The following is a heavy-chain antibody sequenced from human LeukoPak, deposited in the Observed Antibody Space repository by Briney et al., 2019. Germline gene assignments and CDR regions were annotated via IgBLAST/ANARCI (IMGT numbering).Heavy chain of an antibody. CDR2: IIPIFGTA. Sequence: SVKVSCKASGGTFSSYAISWVRQAPGQGLEWMGGIIPIFGTANYAQKFQGRVTVTADESTSTAYMELSSLRSEDTAVYYCARDLRYCSSTSCLTGAFDIRGQGTMVTVSS. J-gene: IGHJ3*02. CDR3: ARDLRYCSSTSCLTGAFDI. V-gene: IGHV1-69*13. CDR1: GGTFSSYA. D-gene: IGHD2-2*01.